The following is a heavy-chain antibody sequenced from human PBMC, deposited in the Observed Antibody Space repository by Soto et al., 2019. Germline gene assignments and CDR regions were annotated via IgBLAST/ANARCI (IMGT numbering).Heavy chain of an antibody. Sequence: QVQLVQSGAEVKRPGGSVKVSSKATGYTFTSYGISWVRQAPGKGLEWMGWISAYNGNTNYAQKLQGRVTMTTDTSTSTAYMELRSLRSDDTAVYYCARDEGHYDILTGYLRYWGQGTLVTVSS. CDR3: ARDEGHYDILTGYLRY. D-gene: IGHD3-9*01. CDR2: ISAYNGNT. V-gene: IGHV1-18*01. CDR1: GYTFTSYG. J-gene: IGHJ4*02.